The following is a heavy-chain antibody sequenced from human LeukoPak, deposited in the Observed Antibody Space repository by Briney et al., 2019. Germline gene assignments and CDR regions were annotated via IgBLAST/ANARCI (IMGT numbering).Heavy chain of an antibody. Sequence: GRSLRLSCAASGFTFNSYAMHWVRQPPGRGLEWVAVISYDGSNKYYADSVKGRFTISRDNSKNTLYLQMNSLRAEDTAVYYCAKESSRYYYYYGMDVWGQGTTVTVSS. CDR2: ISYDGSNK. D-gene: IGHD2-15*01. J-gene: IGHJ6*02. CDR1: GFTFNSYA. V-gene: IGHV3-30*04. CDR3: AKESSRYYYYYGMDV.